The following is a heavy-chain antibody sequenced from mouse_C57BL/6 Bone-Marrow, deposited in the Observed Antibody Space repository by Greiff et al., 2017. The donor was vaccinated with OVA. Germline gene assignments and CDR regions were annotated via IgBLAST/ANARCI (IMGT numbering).Heavy chain of an antibody. CDR1: GYTFTSYG. Sequence: QVQLQQSGAELVRPGASVKLSCKASGYTFTSYGIRWVKQRTGQGLEWIGEIYPRSGTTYYNEKFKGKATLTADKSSSTAYMELRSLTNEDSAVYYCAKDDGSWFAYWGQGTLVTVSA. V-gene: IGHV1-81*01. CDR3: AKDDGSWFAY. CDR2: IYPRSGTT. J-gene: IGHJ3*01. D-gene: IGHD2-12*01.